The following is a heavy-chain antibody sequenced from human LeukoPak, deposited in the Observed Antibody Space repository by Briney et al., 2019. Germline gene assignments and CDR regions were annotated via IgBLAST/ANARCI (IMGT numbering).Heavy chain of an antibody. CDR3: ARVGHSSSLDY. J-gene: IGHJ4*02. CDR2: IYTSGST. V-gene: IGHV4-4*07. Sequence: PSETLSLXCTVSGGSISSYYWSWIRQPAGKGLECIGRIYTSGSTNYNPSLKSRVTMSVDTSKNQFSLKLSSVTAADTAVYYCARVGHSSSLDYWGQGTLVTVSS. CDR1: GGSISSYY. D-gene: IGHD6-13*01.